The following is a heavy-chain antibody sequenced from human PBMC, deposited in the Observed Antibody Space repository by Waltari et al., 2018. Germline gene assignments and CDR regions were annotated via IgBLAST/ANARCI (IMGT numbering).Heavy chain of an antibody. V-gene: IGHV1-58*01. D-gene: IGHD5-18*01. CDR2: IVVGSGNT. CDR3: AADRGRYSYGY. Sequence: QMQLVQSGPEVKKPGTSVKASSVQWVRQARGQRLEWIGWIVVGSGNTNYAQKFQERVTITRDMSTSTAYMELSSLRSEDTAVYYCAADRGRYSYGYWGQGTLVTVSS. J-gene: IGHJ4*02.